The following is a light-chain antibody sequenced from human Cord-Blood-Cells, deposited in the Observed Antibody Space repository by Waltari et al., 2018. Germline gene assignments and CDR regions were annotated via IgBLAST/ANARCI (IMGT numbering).Light chain of an antibody. Sequence: QSLMTQPPSASGTPGQRVTISCSGSSYKLGSHTVTWYQQLPGTAPKLLIYSNNQRPSGVPDRFPGSKSGTSASLAISGLQSEDEADYYCAAWDDSLNGLVFGGGTKLTVL. CDR2: SNN. J-gene: IGLJ2*01. CDR3: AAWDDSLNGLV. CDR1: SYKLGSHT. V-gene: IGLV1-44*01.